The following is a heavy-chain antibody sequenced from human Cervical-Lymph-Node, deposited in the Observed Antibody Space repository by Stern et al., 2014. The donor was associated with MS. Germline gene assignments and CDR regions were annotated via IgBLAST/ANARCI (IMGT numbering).Heavy chain of an antibody. CDR3: TKDLGFS. Sequence: EVQLVASGGGLVQPGRSLKLSCSTSGFSFDDYAMSWFRQAPGKGLEWVVCIRNKTYGGTTEYAESVKGRFTISRDDSKSIAYLQMNILKPGDTAVYYCTKDLGFSWGQGTLVVVSS. J-gene: IGHJ4*02. CDR2: IRNKTYGGTT. CDR1: GFSFDDYA. D-gene: IGHD2/OR15-2a*01. V-gene: IGHV3-49*03.